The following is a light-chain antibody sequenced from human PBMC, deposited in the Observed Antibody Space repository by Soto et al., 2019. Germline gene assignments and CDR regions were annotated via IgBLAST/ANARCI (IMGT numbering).Light chain of an antibody. CDR3: QHYVTSLTT. J-gene: IGKJ1*01. CDR2: GAS. CDR1: QSLSSNY. Sequence: EIVLTQSPGTLSLSPGERATLSCRASQSLSSNYLAWYQQKPGQAPRLLIFGASIRATGIPDRFIGSGSGTDFTLTISRLEPEDFAVYYCQHYVTSLTTFGQGTKVDI. V-gene: IGKV3-20*01.